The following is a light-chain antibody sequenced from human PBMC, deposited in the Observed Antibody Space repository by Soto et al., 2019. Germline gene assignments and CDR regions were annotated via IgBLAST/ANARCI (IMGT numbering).Light chain of an antibody. J-gene: IGLJ1*01. CDR3: ASYTTSSTYV. CDR1: SSDVGAFNY. Sequence: QSVLTQPASVSGSPGQSIAISCTGTSSDVGAFNYVSWYQQHPGKAPKFMIFDVSSRPSGVSDRFSGSKSGNTASLTISGLQTEDEADYYCASYTTSSTYVFGTGNKLTVL. CDR2: DVS. V-gene: IGLV2-14*03.